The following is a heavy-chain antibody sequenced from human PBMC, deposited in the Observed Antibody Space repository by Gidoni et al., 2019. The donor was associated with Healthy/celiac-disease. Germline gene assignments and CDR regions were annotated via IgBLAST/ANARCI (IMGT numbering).Heavy chain of an antibody. D-gene: IGHD3-10*01. J-gene: IGHJ4*02. V-gene: IGHV4-39*01. Sequence: QLQLQESGPGLVKPSETLSLTCTVSGGSISSSSYYWGWIRQPPGKGMEWIGCIYYTGSTYYNPSLKSRVTIAVDTYKNQFSLKLSSVTAADTAVYYCARGAYYGSGSYPFDYWGQGTLVTVSS. CDR2: IYYTGST. CDR3: ARGAYYGSGSYPFDY. CDR1: GGSISSSSYY.